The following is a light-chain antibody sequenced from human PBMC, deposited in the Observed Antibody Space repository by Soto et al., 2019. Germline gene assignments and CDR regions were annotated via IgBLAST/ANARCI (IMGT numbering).Light chain of an antibody. CDR1: SSDVGGYNY. CDR3: SSSTSSITLG. V-gene: IGLV2-14*01. CDR2: EVN. Sequence: QSVLTQPASVSGSPGQSITISCTGTSSDVGGYNYVSWYQQHPGKAPKLMIYEVNNRPSGVSNRFSGSKSGNTASLTISGLQDEDAADYYCSSSTSSITLGFGGGTKLTVL. J-gene: IGLJ3*02.